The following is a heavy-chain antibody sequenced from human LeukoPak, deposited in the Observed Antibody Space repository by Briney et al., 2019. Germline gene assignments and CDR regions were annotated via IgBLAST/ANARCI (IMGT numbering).Heavy chain of an antibody. CDR1: GFTFSSYN. V-gene: IGHV3-21*01. J-gene: IGHJ4*02. CDR2: ISSSSSYI. CDR3: ARDRPTLTGYYPFDY. Sequence: GGSLRLSCAASGFTFSSYNMNWVRQAPGKGLEWVSSISSSSSYIFYADSVKGRFTISRDNAKNSLYLQMNSLRAEDTAVYYCARDRPTLTGYYPFDYWGQGTLVTVSS. D-gene: IGHD3-9*01.